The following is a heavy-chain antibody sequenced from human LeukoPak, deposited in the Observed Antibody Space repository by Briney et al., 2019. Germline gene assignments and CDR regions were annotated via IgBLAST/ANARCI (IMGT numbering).Heavy chain of an antibody. J-gene: IGHJ4*02. V-gene: IGHV3-7*01. CDR1: GFTFSSYW. CDR2: IKQDGSEK. CDR3: ARELSWYSGSYYYFDY. D-gene: IGHD1-26*01. Sequence: GGSLRLSCAASGFTFSSYWMSWVRQAPGKGLEWLANIKQDGSEKYYVDSVKGRCTISRDNAKNSLYLQMNSLRAEDTAVYYCARELSWYSGSYYYFDYWGQGTLVTVSS.